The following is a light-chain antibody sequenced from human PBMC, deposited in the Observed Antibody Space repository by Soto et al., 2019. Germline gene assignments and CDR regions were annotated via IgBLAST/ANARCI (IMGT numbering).Light chain of an antibody. CDR2: DAS. V-gene: IGKV1-5*01. CDR1: QSISRW. CDR3: QQYDTYRT. Sequence: DVPMTQSPSTLSAFVGDRVTITCRASQSISRWLAWYQQKPGKAPKLLIYDASSLESGVPSRFSGTGSGTEFTLSISSLQPDDFATYYCQQYDTYRTFGQGTKVEIK. J-gene: IGKJ1*01.